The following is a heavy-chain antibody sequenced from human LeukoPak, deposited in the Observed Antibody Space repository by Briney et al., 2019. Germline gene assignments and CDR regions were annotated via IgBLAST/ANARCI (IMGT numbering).Heavy chain of an antibody. Sequence: ASVKVSGKASGYSFSTYYIHWVRQAPGQGLEWMGIINPTGGSTTYAQKFQGRVTMTRDTSTSTVYMELSSLRSEDTAVYYCAKGGQEFDSWGQGTLVTVSA. CDR3: AKGGQEFDS. J-gene: IGHJ5*01. CDR1: GYSFSTYY. CDR2: INPTGGST. V-gene: IGHV1-46*01.